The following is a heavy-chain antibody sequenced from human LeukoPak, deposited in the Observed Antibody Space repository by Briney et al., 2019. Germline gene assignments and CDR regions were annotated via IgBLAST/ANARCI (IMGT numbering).Heavy chain of an antibody. V-gene: IGHV3-21*01. D-gene: IGHD1-26*01. CDR2: ISSTSSYI. J-gene: IGHJ4*02. Sequence: GGSLRLSCAGSGFTFSSCSVNWVRQAPGKGLEWVSSISSTSSYIYYADSLKGRFTISRDNAKNSLYLQMNSLRAEDTAVYYCARVGSGSYWGYFDYWGQGTLVTVSS. CDR3: ARVGSGSYWGYFDY. CDR1: GFTFSSCS.